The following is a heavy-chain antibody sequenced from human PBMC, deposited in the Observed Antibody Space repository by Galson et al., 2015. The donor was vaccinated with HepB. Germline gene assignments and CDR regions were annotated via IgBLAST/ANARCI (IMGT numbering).Heavy chain of an antibody. CDR3: ARGFSGEPNLQYFFY. CDR1: GYTLTELS. CDR2: FDPEDGET. Sequence: SVKVSCKVSGYTLTELSMHWVRQAPGKGLEWMGGFDPEDGETIYAQKFQGRVTMTEDTSTDTAYMELSSLRSEDTAVYFCARGFSGEPNLQYFFYWGQGTLITVSS. V-gene: IGHV1-24*01. D-gene: IGHD3-9*01. J-gene: IGHJ4*02.